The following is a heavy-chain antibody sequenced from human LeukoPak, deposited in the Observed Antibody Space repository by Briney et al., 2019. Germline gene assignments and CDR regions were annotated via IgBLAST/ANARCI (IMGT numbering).Heavy chain of an antibody. V-gene: IGHV3-21*01. D-gene: IGHD4-17*01. CDR1: GFTFSSYS. CDR2: ISSSSSYI. CDR3: ARVGRDDYGDYYFDY. Sequence: GGSLRLSCAASGFTFSSYSMNWVRQAPGKGLEWVSSISSSSSYIYYADSVKGRFTISRDNAKNSLYLQMNSLRAEDTAVYYCARVGRDDYGDYYFDYWGQGTLVTVSS. J-gene: IGHJ4*02.